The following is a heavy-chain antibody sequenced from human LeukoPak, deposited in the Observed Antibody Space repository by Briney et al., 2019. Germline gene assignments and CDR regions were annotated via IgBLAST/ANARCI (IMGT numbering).Heavy chain of an antibody. CDR3: ARGPYYYGSGSYYPSRSHDY. CDR1: GGSFSGYY. J-gene: IGHJ4*02. Sequence: SETLSLTCAVYGGSFSGYYWSWIRQPPGKGLEWIGEINHSGSTNYNPSLKSRVTISVDTSKNQFSLKLSSVTAADTAVYYCARGPYYYGSGSYYPSRSHDYWGQGTLVTVSS. V-gene: IGHV4-34*01. CDR2: INHSGST. D-gene: IGHD3-10*01.